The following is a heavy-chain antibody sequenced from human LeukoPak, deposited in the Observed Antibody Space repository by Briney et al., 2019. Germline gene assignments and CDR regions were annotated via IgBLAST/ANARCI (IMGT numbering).Heavy chain of an antibody. CDR3: ARGRGSSWYYFDS. Sequence: SETLSLTCTVSSGSLSSYYWSWVRQPAGKGLEWIGRIYASGNTNYNPSLKGRVTMTVDTSKNQFSLNLSSVTAADTAVYYCARGRGSSWYYFDSWGQGTLVTVSS. J-gene: IGHJ4*02. D-gene: IGHD6-13*01. V-gene: IGHV4-4*07. CDR2: IYASGNT. CDR1: SGSLSSYY.